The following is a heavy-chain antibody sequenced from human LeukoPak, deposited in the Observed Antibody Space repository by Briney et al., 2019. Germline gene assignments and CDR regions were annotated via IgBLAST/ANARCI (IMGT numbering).Heavy chain of an antibody. V-gene: IGHV4-59*08. Sequence: SETLSLTCSVSGGSISGYSWSWIRQPPGKGLEWIGHTQISGNTLYNPSLKSRVTISVETSKTQSSLKLTSVTAADTAVYYCARRNTKTGSDSKFDYWGQGTLVTVSS. CDR1: GGSISGYS. D-gene: IGHD1-26*01. CDR2: TQISGNT. CDR3: ARRNTKTGSDSKFDY. J-gene: IGHJ4*02.